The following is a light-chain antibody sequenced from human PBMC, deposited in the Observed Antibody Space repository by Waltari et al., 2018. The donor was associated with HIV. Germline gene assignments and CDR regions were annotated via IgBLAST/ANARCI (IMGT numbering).Light chain of an antibody. V-gene: IGLV1-47*01. CDR1: SSTLGNNH. CDR3: AAWDDSLSGV. J-gene: IGLJ2*01. CDR2: RNN. Sequence: QSVLPQPPSASGTPGPRVTISCSGGSSTLGNNHVYWYQQFPGTAPKLLIDRNNQRPSGVPDRFSGSKSGTSASLVISGLRSEDEADYYCAAWDDSLSGVFGGGTKVTVL.